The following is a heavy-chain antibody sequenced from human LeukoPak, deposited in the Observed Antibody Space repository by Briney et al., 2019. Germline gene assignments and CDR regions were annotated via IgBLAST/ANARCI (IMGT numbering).Heavy chain of an antibody. CDR2: IYISGST. CDR3: AREATEGHVFDI. CDR1: GGSISTYY. V-gene: IGHV4-4*07. Sequence: SETLSLTCTVSGGSISTYYWSWIRQSAGKGLEWIGRIYISGSTYYNPSLTSRVTMSVDTSKNQFSLKLRSVTAADTAVYYCAREATEGHVFDIWGRGTMVTISS. J-gene: IGHJ3*02.